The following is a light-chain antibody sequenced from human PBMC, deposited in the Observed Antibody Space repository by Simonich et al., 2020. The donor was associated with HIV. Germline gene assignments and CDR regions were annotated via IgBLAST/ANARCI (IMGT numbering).Light chain of an antibody. CDR3: QQYNNYRT. CDR1: QSVSSW. V-gene: IGKV1-5*03. CDR2: KAS. J-gene: IGKJ1*01. Sequence: IQMTQSPSTLSASVGDRVTITCRASQSVSSWVAWYQQKPGKAPKLLIYKASTLESGVPLRFSGSGFGTEFTLTISSLQPDDFATYYCQQYNNYRTFGQGTKLEIK.